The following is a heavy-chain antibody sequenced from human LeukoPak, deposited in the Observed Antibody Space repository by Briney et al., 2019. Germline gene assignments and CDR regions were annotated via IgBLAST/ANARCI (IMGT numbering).Heavy chain of an antibody. D-gene: IGHD3-22*01. J-gene: IGHJ4*02. CDR2: ISGGGDST. V-gene: IGHV3-43*02. CDR1: GFTLNDYA. CDR3: TKSTMTLRFDY. Sequence: GGSLRLSCAASGFTLNDYAMHWVRQAPGKGLEWIALISGGGDSTYYADSVKDRFTISRDNSKNSLYLQMNSLTTEDTALYYCTKSTMTLRFDYWGQGTLVTVSS.